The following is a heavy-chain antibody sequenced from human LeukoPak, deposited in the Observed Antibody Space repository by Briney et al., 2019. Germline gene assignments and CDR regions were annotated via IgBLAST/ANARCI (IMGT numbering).Heavy chain of an antibody. Sequence: GESLRISCKGSGYSFTSYWIGWVRQMPGKGLEWMGIIYPGDSDTRYSPSFQGQVTISADKSISTAYLQWSSLKASDTAMYYCARQNCSSTSCYGWFDPWGQGTTVTVSS. V-gene: IGHV5-51*01. CDR2: IYPGDSDT. CDR3: ARQNCSSTSCYGWFDP. CDR1: GYSFTSYW. J-gene: IGHJ5*01. D-gene: IGHD2-2*01.